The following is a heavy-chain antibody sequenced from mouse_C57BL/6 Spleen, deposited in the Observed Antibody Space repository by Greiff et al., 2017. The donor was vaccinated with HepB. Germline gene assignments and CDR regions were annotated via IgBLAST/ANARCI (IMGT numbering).Heavy chain of an antibody. CDR3: TFYDGYLSFDY. J-gene: IGHJ2*01. V-gene: IGHV1-15*01. D-gene: IGHD2-3*01. CDR2: IDPETGGT. Sequence: QVQLKESGAELVRPGASVTLSCKASGYTFTDYEMHWVKQTPVHGLEWIGAIDPETGGTAYNQKFKGKAILTADKSSSTAYMELRSLTSEDSAVYYCTFYDGYLSFDYWGQGTTLTVSS. CDR1: GYTFTDYE.